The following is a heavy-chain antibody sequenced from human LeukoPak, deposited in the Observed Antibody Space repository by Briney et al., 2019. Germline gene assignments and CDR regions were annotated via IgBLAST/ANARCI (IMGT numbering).Heavy chain of an antibody. D-gene: IGHD5-18*01. CDR1: GYTFTGYY. CDR2: INPNSGNT. CDR3: AADPGYGVALDYYYYGMDV. J-gene: IGHJ6*02. Sequence: GASVKVSCKASGYTFTGYYMHRVRQAPGQGLEWMGRINPNSGNTNYAQKFQERVTITRDMSTSTAYMELSSLSSEDTAVYYCAADPGYGVALDYYYYGMDVWGQGTTVTVSS. V-gene: IGHV1-2*06.